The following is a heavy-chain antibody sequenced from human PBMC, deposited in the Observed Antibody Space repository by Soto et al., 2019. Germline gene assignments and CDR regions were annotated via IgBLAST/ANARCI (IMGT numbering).Heavy chain of an antibody. V-gene: IGHV5-51*01. Sequence: PGESLKISCKGSGYSFSDYWIGWVRQMPGKGLEWMGIIHPDDSDTTYSPSFEGQVTISADKSINTAYLQWISLKASDTAMYYCATSYDGYASWGQGTQVTVSS. CDR2: IHPDDSDT. J-gene: IGHJ5*02. CDR3: ATSYDGYAS. D-gene: IGHD5-12*01. CDR1: GYSFSDYW.